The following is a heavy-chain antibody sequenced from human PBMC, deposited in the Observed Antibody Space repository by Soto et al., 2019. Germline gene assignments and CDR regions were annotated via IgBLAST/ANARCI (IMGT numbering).Heavy chain of an antibody. Sequence: GGSLRLSCAASGFTFSSYDMHWVRQATGKGLEWVSAIGTAGDTYYPGSVKGRFTISRENAKNSLYLQMNSLRAEDTAMYYCASSILVGATNAFDIWGQGTMVTVSS. V-gene: IGHV3-13*01. CDR3: ASSILVGATNAFDI. J-gene: IGHJ3*02. CDR1: GFTFSSYD. D-gene: IGHD1-26*01. CDR2: IGTAGDT.